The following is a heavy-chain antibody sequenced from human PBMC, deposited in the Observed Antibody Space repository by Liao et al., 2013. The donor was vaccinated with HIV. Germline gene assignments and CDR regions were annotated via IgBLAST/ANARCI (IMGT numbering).Heavy chain of an antibody. D-gene: IGHD6-6*01. CDR2: INHSGST. CDR1: DGSFTGYY. CDR3: GIAARPIFVQH. V-gene: IGHV4-34*01. Sequence: QVQLQQWGAGLLKPSETLSLTCAVYDGSFTGYYWSWIRQPPGKGLEWIGEINHSGSTNYNPSLKSRLTISVDTSKNQFSLKVSSVTAADTAVYYCGIAARPIFVQHWGQG. J-gene: IGHJ1*01.